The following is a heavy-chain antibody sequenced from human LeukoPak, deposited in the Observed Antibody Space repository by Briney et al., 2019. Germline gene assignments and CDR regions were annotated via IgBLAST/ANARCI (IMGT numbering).Heavy chain of an antibody. D-gene: IGHD7-27*01. Sequence: GGSLRLSCASSGFAFSSYEMNWVRQAPGKGLEWVSYISSSGSIIYYADSVKGRFTISRDNAKNSLFLQMNSLRVEDTAVYYCARTMWGFDYWGQRTLVTVSS. CDR2: ISSSGSII. CDR3: ARTMWGFDY. CDR1: GFAFSSYE. V-gene: IGHV3-48*03. J-gene: IGHJ4*02.